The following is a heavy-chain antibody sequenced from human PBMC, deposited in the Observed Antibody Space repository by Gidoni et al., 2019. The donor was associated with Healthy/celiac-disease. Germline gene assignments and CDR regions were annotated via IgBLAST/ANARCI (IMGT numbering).Heavy chain of an antibody. D-gene: IGHD2-21*02. CDR2: IRSKAYGGTT. V-gene: IGHV3-49*05. CDR3: TRGGVVVTAIPDY. J-gene: IGHJ4*02. Sequence: EVQLVESGGGLVKPGRSLRLSCTASGFTFVDYAMSWFSQAPWKGLEWVVFIRSKAYGGTTEYAASVKGIFTISRDDSKSIAYLQMNSLKTEDTAVYYCTRGGVVVTAIPDYWGQGTLVTVSS. CDR1: GFTFVDYA.